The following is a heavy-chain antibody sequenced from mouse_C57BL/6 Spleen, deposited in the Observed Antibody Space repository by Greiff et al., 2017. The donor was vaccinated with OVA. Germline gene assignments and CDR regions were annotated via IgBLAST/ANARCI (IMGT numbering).Heavy chain of an antibody. V-gene: IGHV5-12*01. Sequence: EVQRVESGGGLVQPGGSLKLSCAASGFTFSDYYMYWVRQTPEKRLEWVAYISNGGGSTYYPDTVKGRFTISRDNAKNTLYLQMSRLKSEDTAMYYCARQSYYDYDGYAIDYWGQGTSVTVSS. J-gene: IGHJ4*01. D-gene: IGHD2-4*01. CDR3: ARQSYYDYDGYAIDY. CDR1: GFTFSDYY. CDR2: ISNGGGST.